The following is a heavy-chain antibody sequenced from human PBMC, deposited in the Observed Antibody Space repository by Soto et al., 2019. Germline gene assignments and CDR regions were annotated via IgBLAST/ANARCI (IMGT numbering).Heavy chain of an antibody. CDR3: SRSLDS. CDR1: GFTFSSIW. Sequence: GSLRLSCAASGFTFSSIWMDWVRQAPGKGLEWLANISPDGSEKHYVDSVQGRFTTSRDNAKNSLYLQMSSLTAEDSALYYCSRSLDSWGQGTRVTVSS. CDR2: ISPDGSEK. J-gene: IGHJ4*02. V-gene: IGHV3-7*01.